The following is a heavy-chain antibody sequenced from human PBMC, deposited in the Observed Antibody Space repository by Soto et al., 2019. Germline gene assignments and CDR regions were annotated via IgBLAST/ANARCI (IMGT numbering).Heavy chain of an antibody. CDR3: TRAAWFPYLSFY. Sequence: GGSLRLSCAASGFTFSRFGLHWVRQAPGKGLEWISYISSSGSTAYYASSVEGRFTISRDNANNSVYLQMDSLRAEDTALYYCTRAAWFPYLSFYWGQGALVTVSS. D-gene: IGHD3-10*01. CDR2: ISSSGSTA. V-gene: IGHV3-48*03. J-gene: IGHJ4*02. CDR1: GFTFSRFG.